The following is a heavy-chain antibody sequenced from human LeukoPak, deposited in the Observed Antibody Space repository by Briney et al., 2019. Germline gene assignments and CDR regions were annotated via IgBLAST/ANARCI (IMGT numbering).Heavy chain of an antibody. J-gene: IGHJ4*02. Sequence: ASWKGSCMAAGYACTRCSTRWLPHDNGQKLECMVWMNPNSGNTGYEQKFQGRVTMTRNTSISTAYMELSSLRSEDTAVYYCARGGYSGYDPLGLDGYWGQGTLVTVSS. D-gene: IGHD5-12*01. V-gene: IGHV1-8*01. CDR3: ARGGYSGYDPLGLDGY. CDR2: MNPNSGNT. CDR1: GYACTRCS.